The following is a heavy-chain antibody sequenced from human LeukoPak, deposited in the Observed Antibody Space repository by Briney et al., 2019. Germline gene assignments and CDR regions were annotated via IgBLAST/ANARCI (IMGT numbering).Heavy chain of an antibody. CDR1: GFRFSNYA. Sequence: GGSLRLSCATSGFRFSNYAMHWVRQAPGKGLEWVALIRSDTTSKYYADSVKGRFSISRDNSKNTLYLQMNSLRAEDTAVYYCAKEGYYGSFDYWGQGTLVTVSS. CDR3: AKEGYYGSFDY. V-gene: IGHV3-30*02. J-gene: IGHJ4*02. D-gene: IGHD3-10*01. CDR2: IRSDTTSK.